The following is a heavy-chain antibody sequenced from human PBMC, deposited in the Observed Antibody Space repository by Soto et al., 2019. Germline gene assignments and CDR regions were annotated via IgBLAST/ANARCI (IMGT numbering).Heavy chain of an antibody. D-gene: IGHD6-19*01. V-gene: IGHV1-69*12. J-gene: IGHJ2*01. Sequence: QVQLVQSGTEVKKPGSSVKVSCKASGGTFSRYAINWVRQAPGQGLEWMGGITPIFGTPNYAQKFQGRVTITADGSTKPAYMELRGLRSEDTAVYYCAQTLGLAVSGPGRFDLWGRGTLVTVTS. CDR3: AQTLGLAVSGPGRFDL. CDR1: GGTFSRYA. CDR2: ITPIFGTP.